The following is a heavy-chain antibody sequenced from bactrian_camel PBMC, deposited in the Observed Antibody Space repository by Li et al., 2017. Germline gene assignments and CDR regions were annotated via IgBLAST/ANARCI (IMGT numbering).Heavy chain of an antibody. D-gene: IGHD3*01. Sequence: HVQLVESGGGSVQAGGSLRLSCAASGVTPSTHCVAWYRQRPGQTREGVAVIDTDGNIEYSWSVKGRFTISKDNAKNTLYLQMNSLKPEDTAMYYCAADRVPCTYCDADGCYNSQTGEYEFWGQGTQVTVS. V-gene: IGHV3S6*01. CDR2: IDTDGNIE. J-gene: IGHJ4*01. CDR1: GVTPSTHC. CDR3: AADRVPCTYCDADGCYNSQTGEYEF.